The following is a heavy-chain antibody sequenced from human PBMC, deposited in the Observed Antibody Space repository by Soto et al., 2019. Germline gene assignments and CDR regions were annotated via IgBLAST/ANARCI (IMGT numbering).Heavy chain of an antibody. J-gene: IGHJ4*02. Sequence: EVQLVESGGGLVQPGGSLRLSCAASGFTFSSYSMNWVRQAPGKGLEWVSYISSSSSTIYYADSVKGRFTISRDNAKIALDLEMNSLRAEDTGVYYCARANSYGSPVDFDYWGQGTLVTVSS. CDR1: GFTFSSYS. D-gene: IGHD3-10*01. V-gene: IGHV3-48*01. CDR2: ISSSSSTI. CDR3: ARANSYGSPVDFDY.